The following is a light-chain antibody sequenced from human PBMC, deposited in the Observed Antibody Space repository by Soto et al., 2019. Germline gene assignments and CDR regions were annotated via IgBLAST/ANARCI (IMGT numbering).Light chain of an antibody. CDR1: QGISSW. CDR3: QQSYSSPPT. J-gene: IGKJ1*01. V-gene: IGKV1D-16*01. Sequence: DTQMTQSPSSLSASVGDRVTINCRANQGISSWLAWYQQKPEKAPKSLIYAASSLQSGVPSRFSGSRSGPDFTLAISSLQPEDFATYYCQQSYSSPPTFGQGTKVDIK. CDR2: AAS.